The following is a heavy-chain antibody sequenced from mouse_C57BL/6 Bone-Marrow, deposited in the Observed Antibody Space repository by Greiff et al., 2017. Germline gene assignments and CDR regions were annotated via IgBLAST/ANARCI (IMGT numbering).Heavy chain of an antibody. CDR1: GYAFTNYL. CDR3: ARSKNWDSWFAY. D-gene: IGHD4-1*01. Sequence: QVQLKESGAELVRPGTSVKVSCKASGYAFTNYLIEWVKQRPGQGLEWIGVINPGSGGTNYNEKFKGKATLTAAKSSSTAYMQLSSLTSEDSAVYFCARSKNWDSWFAYWGQGTLVTVSA. V-gene: IGHV1-54*01. J-gene: IGHJ3*01. CDR2: INPGSGGT.